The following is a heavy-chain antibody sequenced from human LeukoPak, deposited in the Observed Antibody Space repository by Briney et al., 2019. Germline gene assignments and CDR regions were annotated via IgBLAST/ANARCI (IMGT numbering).Heavy chain of an antibody. CDR1: GYTFSNYA. CDR3: ARDRRYCSGGSCYDDDWFDP. V-gene: IGHV7-4-1*02. D-gene: IGHD2-15*01. CDR2: INTNTGNP. J-gene: IGHJ5*02. Sequence: ASVKVSCKASGYTFSNYAMNWVRQAPGQGLEWMGWINTNTGNPTYAQGFTGRFVFSLDTSVSTAYLQISSLKAEDTAMYYCARDRRYCSGGSCYDDDWFDPWGQGTLVTVSS.